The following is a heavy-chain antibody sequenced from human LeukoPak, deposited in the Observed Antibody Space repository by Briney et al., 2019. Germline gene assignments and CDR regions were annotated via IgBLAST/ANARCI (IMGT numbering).Heavy chain of an antibody. CDR1: GGSISSSSYY. V-gene: IGHV4-39*01. CDR3: ATPGDYDILTGSGMDV. CDR2: IYYSGST. D-gene: IGHD3-9*01. Sequence: SETLSLTRTVSGGSISSSSYYWGWIRQPPGKGLEWIGSIYYSGSTYYNPSLKSRVTISVDTSKNQFSLKLSSVTAADTAVYYCATPGDYDILTGSGMDVWGQGTTVTVSS. J-gene: IGHJ6*02.